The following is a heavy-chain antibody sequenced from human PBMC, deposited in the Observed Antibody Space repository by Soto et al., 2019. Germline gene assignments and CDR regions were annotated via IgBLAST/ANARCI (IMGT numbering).Heavy chain of an antibody. Sequence: ASVKVSCKASGYTFTSYAMHWVRQAPGQRLEWMGWINAGNGNTKYSQKFQGRVTITRDTSASTAYMELSSLRSEDTAVYYCARDTLGYCSSTSCYRSGMDVWGQGTTGTVS. J-gene: IGHJ6*02. CDR1: GYTFTSYA. D-gene: IGHD2-2*01. CDR2: INAGNGNT. V-gene: IGHV1-3*01. CDR3: ARDTLGYCSSTSCYRSGMDV.